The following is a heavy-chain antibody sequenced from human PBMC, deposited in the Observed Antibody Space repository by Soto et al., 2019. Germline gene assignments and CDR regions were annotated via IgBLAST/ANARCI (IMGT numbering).Heavy chain of an antibody. V-gene: IGHV1-18*01. CDR2: ISAYNGNT. CDR1: GYTFTSYG. CDR3: ARDRGSSWRSYYYYGMDV. J-gene: IGHJ6*02. D-gene: IGHD6-13*01. Sequence: QVQLVQSGAEVKKPGASVKVSCKASGYTFTSYGISWVRQAPGQGLEWMGWISAYNGNTNYAQKLQGRVTMTTDTSTSTVYMDLRSLRSDDTAVYYCARDRGSSWRSYYYYGMDVWGQGTTVTVSS.